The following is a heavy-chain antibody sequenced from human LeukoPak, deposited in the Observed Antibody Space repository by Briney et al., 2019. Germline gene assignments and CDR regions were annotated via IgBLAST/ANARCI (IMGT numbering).Heavy chain of an antibody. V-gene: IGHV4-4*09. J-gene: IGHJ4*02. CDR2: IYTSGST. Sequence: SETLSLTCTVSGGSLSSYYWSWIRRPPGKGLEWIGYIYTSGSTNYNPSLKSRVTISVDTSKNQFSLKLSSVTAADTAVYYCARHWGHMVAHIDYWGQGTLVTVSS. CDR3: ARHWGHMVAHIDY. D-gene: IGHD2-21*01. CDR1: GGSLSSYY.